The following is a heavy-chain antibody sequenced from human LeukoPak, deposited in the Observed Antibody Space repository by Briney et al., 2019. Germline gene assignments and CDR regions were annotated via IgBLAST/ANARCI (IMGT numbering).Heavy chain of an antibody. CDR2: IIPIFGTA. D-gene: IGHD1-26*01. Sequence: VASVKVSSKASGGTFSSYAISWVRRAPGQGLEWMGRIIPIFGTANYAQKFQGRVTITTDESTSTAYMELSSLRSEDTAVYYCAGGRHDYYYYMDVWGKGTTVTVSS. CDR1: GGTFSSYA. J-gene: IGHJ6*03. V-gene: IGHV1-69*05. CDR3: AGGRHDYYYYMDV.